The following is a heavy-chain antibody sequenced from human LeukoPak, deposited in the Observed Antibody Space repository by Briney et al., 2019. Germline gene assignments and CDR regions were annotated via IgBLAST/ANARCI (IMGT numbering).Heavy chain of an antibody. Sequence: SETLSLTCTVSGGSISSYYWSWIRQPPGKGLEWIGEINHSGSTNYNPSLKSRVTISVDTSKNQFSLKLSSVTAADTAVYYCATTPYYYGSGSYFNNWGQGTLDTVSS. CDR1: GGSISSYY. D-gene: IGHD3-10*01. CDR2: INHSGST. J-gene: IGHJ4*02. V-gene: IGHV4-34*01. CDR3: ATTPYYYGSGSYFNN.